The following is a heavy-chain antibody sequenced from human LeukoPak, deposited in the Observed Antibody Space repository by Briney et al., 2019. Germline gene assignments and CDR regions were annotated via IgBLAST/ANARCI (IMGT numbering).Heavy chain of an antibody. D-gene: IGHD3-10*01. CDR1: GGSISSYY. J-gene: IGHJ4*02. Sequence: SETLSLTCTVSGGSISSYYWSWIRQPAGKGLEWIGRIYTSGSTNYNPSLKSRVTMSVDKSKNQFSLKVSSVTAADTAVYYCAREYGSGSYYMRRYYFDYWGQGTLVTVSS. CDR2: IYTSGST. V-gene: IGHV4-4*07. CDR3: AREYGSGSYYMRRYYFDY.